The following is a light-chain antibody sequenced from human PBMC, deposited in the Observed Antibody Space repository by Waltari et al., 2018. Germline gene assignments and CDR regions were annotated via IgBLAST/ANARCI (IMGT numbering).Light chain of an antibody. CDR1: SSNIGKKY. J-gene: IGLJ3*02. CDR3: ASWDFSLNAVV. V-gene: IGLV1-51*01. CDR2: DYN. Sequence: QSLLTQPPSVSAAPGQKVTISCSGSSSNIGKKYVSWYQETPGTAPKLLIYDYNKRPSDIPDRFSGSKSGSSATLDIAELQAGDEANYFCASWDFSLNAVVFGGGTKLTVL.